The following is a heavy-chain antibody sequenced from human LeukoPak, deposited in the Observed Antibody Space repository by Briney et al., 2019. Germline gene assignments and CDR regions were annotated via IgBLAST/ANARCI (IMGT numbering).Heavy chain of an antibody. CDR3: AKSRAALVVRGVGPHS. J-gene: IGHJ4*02. CDR2: IAGSGGST. CDR1: GFTVSSNY. Sequence: GGSLRLSCADSGFTVSSNYMRWVRQAPGKGLEWVSTIAGSGGSTYYADSVKGRFTISRDNSNNALYLQMDSLRPEDTAVYYCAKSRAALVVRGVGPHSWGQGTLVTVSS. V-gene: IGHV3-23*01. D-gene: IGHD3-10*01.